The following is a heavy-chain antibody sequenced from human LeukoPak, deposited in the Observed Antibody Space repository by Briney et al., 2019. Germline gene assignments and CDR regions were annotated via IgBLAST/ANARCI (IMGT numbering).Heavy chain of an antibody. CDR3: ARHHSSSWSFDY. Sequence: PSETLSLTCAVYGGSFSGYYWSWIRQPPGKGLEWIGEINHSGSTNYNPSLKSRVTISVDTSKNQFSLKLSSVTAADTAVYYCARHHSSSWSFDYWGQGTLVTVSS. J-gene: IGHJ4*02. CDR1: GGSFSGYY. V-gene: IGHV4-34*01. CDR2: INHSGST. D-gene: IGHD6-13*01.